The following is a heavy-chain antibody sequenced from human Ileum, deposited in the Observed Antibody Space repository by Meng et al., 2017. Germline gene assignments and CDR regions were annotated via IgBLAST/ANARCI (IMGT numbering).Heavy chain of an antibody. CDR2: IFQSGRT. D-gene: IGHD3-22*01. CDR3: ATSNDRDVYYLGY. Sequence: QVQLQEAGPRLVKPSGTLSLTCAVLGTWWSWVRQPPGKGLEWIGEIFQSGRTNYNPSLKSRVTISIDESKSQISLQLSAVTAADTAVYSCATSNDRDVYYLGYWGQGTLVTVSS. V-gene: IGHV4-4*02. J-gene: IGHJ4*02. CDR1: GTW.